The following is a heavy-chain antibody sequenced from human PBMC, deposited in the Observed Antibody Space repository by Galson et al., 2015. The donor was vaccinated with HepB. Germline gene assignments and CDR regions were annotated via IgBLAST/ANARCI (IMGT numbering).Heavy chain of an antibody. J-gene: IGHJ6*02. CDR3: AMGIEYSSPIYYYYGMDV. V-gene: IGHV3-53*01. CDR2: IYSGGST. D-gene: IGHD6-6*01. Sequence: SLRLSCAASGFTASSNYMSWVRQAPGKGLEWVSVIYSGGSTYYADSVKGRFTISRDNSKNTLYLQMNSLRAEDTAVYYCAMGIEYSSPIYYYYGMDVWGQGTTVTVSS. CDR1: GFTASSNY.